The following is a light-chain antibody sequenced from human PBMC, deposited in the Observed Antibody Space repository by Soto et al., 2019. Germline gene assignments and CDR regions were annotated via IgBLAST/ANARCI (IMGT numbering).Light chain of an antibody. CDR1: QSVNRN. Sequence: ETVMTQSPATLSVSPGERATLSCRASQSVNRNLAWYQQKPGQAPRLLIYAASTRATGIPARFSGSGSETEFTLTISSLQSEDFAIYYCQQYNNWWTFGQGTKVEI. CDR3: QQYNNWWT. CDR2: AAS. V-gene: IGKV3-15*01. J-gene: IGKJ1*01.